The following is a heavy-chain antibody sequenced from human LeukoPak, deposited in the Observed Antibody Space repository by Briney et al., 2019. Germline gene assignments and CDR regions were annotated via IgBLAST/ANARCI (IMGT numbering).Heavy chain of an antibody. CDR2: VFHSGST. V-gene: IGHV4-59*01. D-gene: IGHD3-22*01. CDR3: ARAGNGYYPFDY. Sequence: SETLSLTCTVSGDSISTYYWSWIRQPPGKGLEGIGYVFHSGSTNYNPSLKSRVTISVDTSKNQFSLILTSVTAADTAVYYCARAGNGYYPFDYWGQGTLVTVSS. CDR1: GDSISTYY. J-gene: IGHJ4*02.